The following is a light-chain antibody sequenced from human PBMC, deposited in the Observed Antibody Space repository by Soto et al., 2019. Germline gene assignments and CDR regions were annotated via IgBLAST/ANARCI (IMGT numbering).Light chain of an antibody. CDR1: NSNIGNNF. J-gene: IGLJ3*02. CDR2: DNN. Sequence: QSALTQPPSVSAAPGQTVTISCSGSNSNIGNNFVTWYQQFPGTAPKLLIYDNNERPSGIPDRFSGSRSGTSATLGITGLQTGDEADYFCGTWDTRLSSWMFGGGTKVTVL. V-gene: IGLV1-51*01. CDR3: GTWDTRLSSWM.